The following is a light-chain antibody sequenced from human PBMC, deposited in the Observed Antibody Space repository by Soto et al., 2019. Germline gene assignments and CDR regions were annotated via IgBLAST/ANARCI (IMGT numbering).Light chain of an antibody. CDR1: QNVSSNL. CDR3: QHYVTWPLT. CDR2: GAS. V-gene: IGKV3-20*01. J-gene: IGKJ4*01. Sequence: TVLTQSPGTLSLSPGERATLSCRASQNVSSNLLVWYQQHPGQAPRLLIYGASSRATGIPDRFNGGGSGTDFTLTISRLEPEDFAVYYCQHYVTWPLTFGGGTKVDIK.